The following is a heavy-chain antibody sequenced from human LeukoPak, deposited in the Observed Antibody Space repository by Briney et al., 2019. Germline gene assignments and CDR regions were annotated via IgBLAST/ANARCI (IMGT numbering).Heavy chain of an antibody. J-gene: IGHJ1*01. D-gene: IGHD4-17*01. CDR1: GFTVSGNY. V-gene: IGHV3-53*05. CDR2: IYSGGKT. CDR3: ARDVVIGASYDYGDYVPFQH. Sequence: GGSLRLSCVPSGFTVSGNYMSWVRQAPGKGLEWASLIYSGGKTYYADSVKGRFTISRDSSKNTLYLQMSSLRAEDAAVYYCARDVVIGASYDYGDYVPFQHWGQGTLVTVSS.